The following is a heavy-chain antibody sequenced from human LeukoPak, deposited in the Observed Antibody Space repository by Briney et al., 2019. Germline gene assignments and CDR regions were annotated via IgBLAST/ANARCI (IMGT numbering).Heavy chain of an antibody. D-gene: IGHD3-3*01. CDR2: IIPIFGIA. V-gene: IGHV1-69*04. J-gene: IGHJ6*02. CDR3: ARVGRRFLEWSLDV. CDR1: GYTFTSYD. Sequence: SVKVSCKASGYTFTSYDINWVRQAPGQGLEWMGRIIPIFGIANYAQKFQGRVTITADKSTSTAYMELSSLRSEDTAVYYCARVGRRFLEWSLDVWGQGTTVTVSS.